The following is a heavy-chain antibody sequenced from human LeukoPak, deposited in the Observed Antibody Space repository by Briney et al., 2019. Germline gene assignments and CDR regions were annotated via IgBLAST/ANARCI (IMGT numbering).Heavy chain of an antibody. CDR1: GFTFSDYW. J-gene: IGHJ4*02. CDR2: IKQDGREK. Sequence: GGSLRLSCAASGFTFSDYWMNWVRQAPGKGPEWVANIKQDGREKYYLESVRGRFTISRDNAENSLYLQMNSLGAADTAMYYCARGGFPSYNGLTGYYGDYFDSWGQGTLVTVSS. CDR3: ARGGFPSYNGLTGYYGDYFDS. D-gene: IGHD3-9*01. V-gene: IGHV3-7*01.